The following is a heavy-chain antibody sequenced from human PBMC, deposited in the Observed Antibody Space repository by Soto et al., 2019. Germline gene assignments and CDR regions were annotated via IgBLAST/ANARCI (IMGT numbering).Heavy chain of an antibody. D-gene: IGHD2-15*01. Sequence: PGESLKISCKGSGYRFTNYWIGWVRQMPGKGLEWMGIIYPGDSDTRYSPSFQGQVTISADQSINTAYLQWRSLKAWEIAMYYCASDYCSGTAGYKFDDWGEGNQVTVAS. CDR1: GYRFTNYW. CDR3: ASDYCSGTAGYKFDD. CDR2: IYPGDSDT. J-gene: IGHJ5*02. V-gene: IGHV5-51*01.